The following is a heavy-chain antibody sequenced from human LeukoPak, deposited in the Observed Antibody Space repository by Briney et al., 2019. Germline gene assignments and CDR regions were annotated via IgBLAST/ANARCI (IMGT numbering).Heavy chain of an antibody. J-gene: IGHJ4*02. CDR3: AREGLGGSGSYGGRDY. D-gene: IGHD3-10*01. CDR1: GGSISSGSYY. CDR2: IYTSGST. Sequence: PSETLSLTCTVSGGSISSGSYYWSWIRQPTGKGLEWIGRIYTSGSTNHNPSLKSRVTISVDTSKNQFSLKLSSVTAADTAVYYCAREGLGGSGSYGGRDYWGQGTLVTVSS. V-gene: IGHV4-61*02.